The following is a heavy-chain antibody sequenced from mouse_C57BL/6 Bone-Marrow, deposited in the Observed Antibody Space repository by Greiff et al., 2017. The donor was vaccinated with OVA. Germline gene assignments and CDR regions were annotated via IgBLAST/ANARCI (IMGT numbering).Heavy chain of an antibody. V-gene: IGHV1-81*01. D-gene: IGHD2-4*01. CDR1: GYTFPTYG. CDR3: ARFTYDYGHWYCDV. J-gene: IGHJ1*03. CDR2: FYPRRGNT. Sequence: QVQLQQSEAELASPGASVKLSSKAPGYTFPTYGIAGVKQRPGQGLEWIGEFYPRRGNTNYNEKFKGKATLTADKSSSTAYMELRSLTSEDSAVYYCARFTYDYGHWYCDVWGTGTTVTVSS.